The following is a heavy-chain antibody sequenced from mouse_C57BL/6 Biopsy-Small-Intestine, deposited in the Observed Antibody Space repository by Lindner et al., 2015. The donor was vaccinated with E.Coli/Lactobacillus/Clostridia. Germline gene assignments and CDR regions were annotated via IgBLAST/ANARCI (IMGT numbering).Heavy chain of an antibody. J-gene: IGHJ4*01. CDR2: IDPYNDGT. CDR3: ARWYDGTLYYALDY. D-gene: IGHD2-1*01. V-gene: IGHV1-14*01. Sequence: VQLQESGPELVKPGASVKMSCKASGYTFTSYVMHWVKQKPGQGLEWIGYIDPYNDGTKYNEKFKGKATLTSDKSSSTAYMEFSSLTSEDSAVYYCARWYDGTLYYALDYWGQGTSITVSS. CDR1: GYTFTSYV.